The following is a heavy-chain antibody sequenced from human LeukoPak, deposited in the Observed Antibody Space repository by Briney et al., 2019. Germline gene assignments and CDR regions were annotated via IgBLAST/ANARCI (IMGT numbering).Heavy chain of an antibody. V-gene: IGHV4-30-2*01. CDR3: ARGPPQTYFHGNGYYYFDY. CDR1: GGSISSGGYS. J-gene: IGHJ4*02. Sequence: SETLSLTCAVSGGSISSGGYSWSWIRQPPGQGLEWIGYIYHSGSTYYNPSLKSRVTISVDTSNNQFSLKLSSVTAADTAVYYCARGPPQTYFHGNGYYYFDYWGQGTLVTVSS. CDR2: IYHSGST. D-gene: IGHD3-22*01.